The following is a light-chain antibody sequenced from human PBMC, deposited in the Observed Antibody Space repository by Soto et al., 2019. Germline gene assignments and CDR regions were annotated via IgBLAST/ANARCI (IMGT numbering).Light chain of an antibody. CDR2: GAS. Sequence: ATLACRSIQSVSSGYLAWYQQKPGQAPRLLIYGASTRATGIPDRFSGSVSGTDVSDTVLRLQHDCCAVYYFHEYSCSPAVTVGQGTRVEIK. V-gene: IGKV3-20*01. CDR1: QSVSSGY. J-gene: IGKJ1*01. CDR3: HEYSCSPAVT.